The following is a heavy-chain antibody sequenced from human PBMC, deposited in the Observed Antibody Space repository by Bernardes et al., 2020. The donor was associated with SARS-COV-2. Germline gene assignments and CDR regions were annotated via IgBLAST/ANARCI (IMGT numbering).Heavy chain of an antibody. J-gene: IGHJ4*02. CDR2: FDPEDGET. D-gene: IGHD2-21*02. Sequence: ASVKVSCKVSGYTLTELSMHWVRQAPGKGLEWMGGFDPEDGETIYAQKFQGRVTMTEDTSTDTAYMELSSLRSEDTAVYYCATTGKGGGNSFGYYFDYWGQGTLVTVSS. CDR1: GYTLTELS. V-gene: IGHV1-24*01. CDR3: ATTGKGGGNSFGYYFDY.